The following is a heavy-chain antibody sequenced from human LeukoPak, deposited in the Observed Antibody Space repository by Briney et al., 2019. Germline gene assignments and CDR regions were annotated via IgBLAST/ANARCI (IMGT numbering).Heavy chain of an antibody. CDR2: ISAYNGNT. Sequence: ASVRVSCKASGYTFTSYGISWVRQAPGQGREWMGWISAYNGNTNYAQKLQGRVTMTTDTSTSTAYMGLRSLRSDDTAVYYCARGLDYYDSSGIDAFDIWGQGTMVTVSS. CDR1: GYTFTSYG. V-gene: IGHV1-18*01. J-gene: IGHJ3*02. D-gene: IGHD3-22*01. CDR3: ARGLDYYDSSGIDAFDI.